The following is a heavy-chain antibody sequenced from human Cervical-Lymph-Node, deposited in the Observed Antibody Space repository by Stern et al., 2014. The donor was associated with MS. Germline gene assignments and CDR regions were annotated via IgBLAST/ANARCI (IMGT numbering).Heavy chain of an antibody. V-gene: IGHV5-51*01. CDR1: GYKFTNQW. CDR3: ATHPVGP. CDR2: IYPGDSDT. J-gene: IGHJ5*02. Sequence: EVHLVESGAEVKKPGESLKISCKTSGYKFTNQWIPWVRQMPGQGLAFMGIIYPGDSDTRYNPSLQGQVTISADKSVNTAYLQWSSLKASDTAMYYCATHPVGPWGQGTLVTVSS.